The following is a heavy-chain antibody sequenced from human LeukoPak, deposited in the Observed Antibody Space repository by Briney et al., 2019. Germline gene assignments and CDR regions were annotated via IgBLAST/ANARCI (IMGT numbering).Heavy chain of an antibody. V-gene: IGHV3-33*01. J-gene: IGHJ5*02. Sequence: GGSLRLSCAASGFTFSSCGMHWVRQAPGKGLEWVAVIWYDGSNKYYADSVKGRFTISRDNSKNTLYLQMNSLRAEDTAVYYCARELYYYDSSGYLNWFDPWGQGTLVTVSS. CDR2: IWYDGSNK. D-gene: IGHD3-22*01. CDR3: ARELYYYDSSGYLNWFDP. CDR1: GFTFSSCG.